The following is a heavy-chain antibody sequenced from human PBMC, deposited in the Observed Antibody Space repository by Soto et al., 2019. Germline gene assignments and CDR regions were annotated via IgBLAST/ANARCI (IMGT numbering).Heavy chain of an antibody. CDR3: ARDFAMIVVVMAFDI. Sequence: GGSLRLSCAASGFTFSSYSMHWVRQAPGKGLEWVAVIWYDGSNKYYADSVKGRFTISRDNSKNTLYLQMNSLRAEDTAVYYCARDFAMIVVVMAFDIWAKGQWSPSPQ. D-gene: IGHD3-22*01. J-gene: IGHJ3*02. CDR2: IWYDGSNK. V-gene: IGHV3-33*01. CDR1: GFTFSSYS.